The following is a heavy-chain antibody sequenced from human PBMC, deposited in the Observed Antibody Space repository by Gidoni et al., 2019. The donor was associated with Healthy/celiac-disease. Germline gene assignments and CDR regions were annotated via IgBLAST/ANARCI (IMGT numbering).Heavy chain of an antibody. D-gene: IGHD6-6*01. CDR1: GGSISSSSYY. V-gene: IGHV4-39*01. CDR2: IYYSGSP. J-gene: IGHJ6*02. CDR3: AGLLQLDSSLVEYYYYGMDV. Sequence: QLQLQESGPGLVKPSETLSLTCTVSGGSISSSSYYWGWIRQPPGKGLEWIGSIYYSGSPYYNPSLKSRVTISVDTSKNQFSLKLSSVTAADTAVYYCAGLLQLDSSLVEYYYYGMDVWGQGTTVTVSS.